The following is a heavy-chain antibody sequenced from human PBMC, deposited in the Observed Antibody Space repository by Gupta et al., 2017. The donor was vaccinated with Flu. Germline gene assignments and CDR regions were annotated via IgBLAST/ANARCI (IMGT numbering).Heavy chain of an antibody. J-gene: IGHJ5*02. CDR1: GVSLSTSAVG. Sequence: QITFKESGPTLVKPTQTLTLTCTFSGVSLSTSAVGVGWMRQPPGKPLEWLALIYLNDDKRYSPSLKSRLTITKDTSKNQVVLTRTNMDPGDTATYYCADRHPYTTLMVRVVRYNWFDPWGQGTLVTVSS. D-gene: IGHD3-10*01. CDR3: ADRHPYTTLMVRVVRYNWFDP. V-gene: IGHV2-5*01. CDR2: IYLNDDK.